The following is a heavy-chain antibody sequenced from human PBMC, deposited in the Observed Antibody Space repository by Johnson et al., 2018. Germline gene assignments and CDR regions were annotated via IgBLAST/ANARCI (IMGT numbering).Heavy chain of an antibody. Sequence: QVQLQESGPGLVKPSETLSLTCSVSGASISSYYWSWIRQPPGKGLEWIGYIYSGGSTNYNPSLKSRVTISVDHSKNQFSLKLSSVTAADTAGYYCVGGKGGYCSGGSPCWLDVWGKGTTVTVSS. CDR3: VGGKGGYCSGGSPCWLDV. CDR2: IYSGGST. D-gene: IGHD2-15*01. CDR1: GASISSYY. V-gene: IGHV4-59*01. J-gene: IGHJ6*04.